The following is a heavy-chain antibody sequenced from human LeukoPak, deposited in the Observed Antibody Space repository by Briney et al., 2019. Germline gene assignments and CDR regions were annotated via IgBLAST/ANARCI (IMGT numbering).Heavy chain of an antibody. D-gene: IGHD3-22*01. CDR1: GGSFTDYF. V-gene: IGHV4-34*01. CDR2: INDYTGNT. CDR3: ARGRIAKIVVVHSFHYGMDV. Sequence: SETLSLSCDVFGGSFTDYFWTWIRQSPGKGLEWIGEINDYTGNTNYNPSLNSRVSISLEKSKNQFSLGLRSVTAADTAVYYCARGRIAKIVVVHSFHYGMDVWGQGTTVTVSS. J-gene: IGHJ6*02.